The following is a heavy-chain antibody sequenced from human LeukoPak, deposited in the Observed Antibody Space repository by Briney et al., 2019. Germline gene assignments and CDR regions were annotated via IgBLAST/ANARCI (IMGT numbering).Heavy chain of an antibody. D-gene: IGHD3-10*01. J-gene: IGHJ4*02. V-gene: IGHV3-48*01. CDR3: ARVRLDSGTYSLYY. Sequence: PGGSLRLSCAASGFTFSSYSMNWVRQAPGKGLEWVSDISGRSSTIYYADSVKGRFTISRDNAENSLYLQMNSLRAEDTAVYYCARVRLDSGTYSLYYWGQGTLVTVSS. CDR2: ISGRSSTI. CDR1: GFTFSSYS.